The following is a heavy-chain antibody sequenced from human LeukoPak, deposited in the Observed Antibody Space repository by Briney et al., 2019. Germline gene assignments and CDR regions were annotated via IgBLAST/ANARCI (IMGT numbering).Heavy chain of an antibody. J-gene: IGHJ4*02. D-gene: IGHD3-9*01. CDR1: GGTFSSYA. V-gene: IGHV1-69*13. Sequence: SVKVSCKASGGTFSSYAISWVRQAPGQGLEWMGGIIPIFGTANYAQRFQGRVTITADESTSTAYMELSSLRSEDTAVYYCAREALRYFDWLPTVFDYWGQGTLVTVSS. CDR3: AREALRYFDWLPTVFDY. CDR2: IIPIFGTA.